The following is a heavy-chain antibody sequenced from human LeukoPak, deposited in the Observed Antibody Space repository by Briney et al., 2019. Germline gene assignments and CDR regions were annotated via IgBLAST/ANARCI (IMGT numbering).Heavy chain of an antibody. J-gene: IGHJ4*02. V-gene: IGHV1-2*02. CDR3: ARERTLTSCYDY. Sequence: ASVKVSCKASGYTSTGYYMHWVRQGPGQGLEWMGWINPNSGGTNYAQKFQGRVTMTRDTSISTAYMELSRLRSDDTAVYYCARERTLTSCYDYWGQGTLVTVSS. D-gene: IGHD2-15*01. CDR2: INPNSGGT. CDR1: GYTSTGYY.